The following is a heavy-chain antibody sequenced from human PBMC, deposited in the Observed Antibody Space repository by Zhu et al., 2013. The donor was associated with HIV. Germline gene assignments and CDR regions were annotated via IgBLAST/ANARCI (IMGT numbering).Heavy chain of an antibody. D-gene: IGHD1-26*01. CDR2: IYYSGST. V-gene: IGHV4-31*03. J-gene: IGHJ4*02. Sequence: QVQLQESGPGLVKPSQTLSLTCTVSGDSISSGGYYWSWIRHHPGKGLEWIGYIYYSGSTYYNPSLRSRVAISGGTAKNHFSLKLTSVTAADTAVYYCAIAGSYFRHDYWGQGTLVTVSS. CDR1: GDSISSGGYY. CDR3: AIAGSYFRHDY.